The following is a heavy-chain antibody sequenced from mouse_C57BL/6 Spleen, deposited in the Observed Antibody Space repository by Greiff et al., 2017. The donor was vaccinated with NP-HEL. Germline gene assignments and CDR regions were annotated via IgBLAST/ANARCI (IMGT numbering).Heavy chain of an antibody. V-gene: IGHV1-55*01. CDR3: ARLDYDYGRGAY. D-gene: IGHD2-4*01. Sequence: QVQLQQPGAELVKPGASVKMSCKASGYTFTSYWITWVKQRPGQGLEWIGDIYPGSGSTNYNEKFKSKATLTVDTSSSTAYMQLSSLTSEDSAVYYCARLDYDYGRGAYWGQGTLVTVSA. J-gene: IGHJ3*01. CDR2: IYPGSGST. CDR1: GYTFTSYW.